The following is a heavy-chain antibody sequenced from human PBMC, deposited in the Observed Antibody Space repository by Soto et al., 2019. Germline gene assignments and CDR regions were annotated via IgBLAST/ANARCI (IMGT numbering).Heavy chain of an antibody. Sequence: QVQLVESGGGVVQPGRSLRLSCAASGFTFSSYGMHWVRQAPGKGQEWVAVISYDGSNKYYADSVKGRFTISRDNSKNTLYLQMNSLRAEDTAVYYCAKDEYSGYDSGWCDPWGQGTLVTVSS. CDR2: ISYDGSNK. V-gene: IGHV3-30*18. J-gene: IGHJ5*02. D-gene: IGHD5-12*01. CDR1: GFTFSSYG. CDR3: AKDEYSGYDSGWCDP.